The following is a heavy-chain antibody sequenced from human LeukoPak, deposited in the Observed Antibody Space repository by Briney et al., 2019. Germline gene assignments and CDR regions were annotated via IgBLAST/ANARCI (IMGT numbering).Heavy chain of an antibody. D-gene: IGHD6-13*01. V-gene: IGHV3-23*01. Sequence: HPGGSLRLSCAASGFTFSYYAMSWVRQAPGKGLEWVSAISGTGGSTHYADSVKGRFTIYRDNAKNSLYLQMNSLRAEDTAVYYCARGEGVAAAEDYWGQGTLVTVSS. CDR1: GFTFSYYA. CDR2: ISGTGGST. CDR3: ARGEGVAAAEDY. J-gene: IGHJ4*02.